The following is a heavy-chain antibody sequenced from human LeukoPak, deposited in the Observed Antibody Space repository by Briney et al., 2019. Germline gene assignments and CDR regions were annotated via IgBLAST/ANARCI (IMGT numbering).Heavy chain of an antibody. CDR3: ARDGGIVGATMPAEYFQH. D-gene: IGHD1-26*01. CDR2: IYTSGST. V-gene: IGHV4-61*02. J-gene: IGHJ1*01. Sequence: PSQTLSLTCTVSGRSISSGSYYSSWIRQPAGKGLEWIGRIYTSGSTNYNPSLKSRVTISVDTSKNQFSLKLSSVTAADTAVYYCARDGGIVGATMPAEYFQHWGQGTLVTVSS. CDR1: GRSISSGSYY.